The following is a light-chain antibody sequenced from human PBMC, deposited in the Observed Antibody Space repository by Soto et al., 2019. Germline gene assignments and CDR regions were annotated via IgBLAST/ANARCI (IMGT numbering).Light chain of an antibody. Sequence: EIVMTQSPVTLSVSPGERATLSCRASLSVGNNLAWYQQRPGQAPRLLIHGASTRASGVPARFSGSGSGTDFTLAISSLQSEDFAVYYCQQYTDSPITFGPWTKVDLK. CDR1: LSVGNN. CDR3: QQYTDSPIT. J-gene: IGKJ3*01. CDR2: GAS. V-gene: IGKV3-15*01.